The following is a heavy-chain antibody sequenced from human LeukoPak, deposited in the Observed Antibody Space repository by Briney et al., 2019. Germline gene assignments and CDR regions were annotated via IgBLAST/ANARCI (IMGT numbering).Heavy chain of an antibody. D-gene: IGHD3-10*01. CDR1: GGSTSSYY. CDR2: IYYRGGT. Sequence: PESLSLTRTVSGGSTSSYYWRSVRQPPGKGLEWGGYIYYRGGTHYNPSPKSRVTIPVDTSKIQFSLKLSSVPAADTAVYYCARHGARFGESRFDYWGQGTLVTVSS. CDR3: ARHGARFGESRFDY. J-gene: IGHJ4*02. V-gene: IGHV4-59*08.